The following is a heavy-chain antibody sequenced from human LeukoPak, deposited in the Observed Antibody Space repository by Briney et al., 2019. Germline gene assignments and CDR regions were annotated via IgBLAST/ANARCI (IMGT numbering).Heavy chain of an antibody. CDR1: GGSISSGSYY. CDR2: IYTRGST. D-gene: IGHD1-26*01. J-gene: IGHJ4*02. V-gene: IGHV4-61*02. CDR3: ARGRYSGSYLIDY. Sequence: SETLSLTCTVSGGSISSGSYYWSWIRQPAGKGLEWIGRIYTRGSTNYNPSLKSRVTISVDKSKNQFSLKLSSVTAADTAVYYCARGRYSGSYLIDYWGQGTLVTVSS.